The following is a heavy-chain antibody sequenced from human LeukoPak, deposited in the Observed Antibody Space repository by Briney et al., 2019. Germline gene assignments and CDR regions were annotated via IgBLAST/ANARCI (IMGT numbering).Heavy chain of an antibody. CDR2: VYYTGNT. J-gene: IGHJ3*02. CDR3: ARSRGYSGYAFDDAFDI. D-gene: IGHD5-12*01. CDR1: GVSISSSNSY. V-gene: IGHV4-39*07. Sequence: PSETLSLTCTVSGVSISSSNSYWGWIRQPPGKGLEWIGSVYYTGNTYYNVSLKSRVTIVIDTSKNQFSLKLSSVTAADTAVYYCARSRGYSGYAFDDAFDIWGQGTMVTVSS.